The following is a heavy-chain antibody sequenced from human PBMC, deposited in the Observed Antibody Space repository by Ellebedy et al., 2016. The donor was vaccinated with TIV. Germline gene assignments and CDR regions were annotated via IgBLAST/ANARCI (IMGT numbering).Heavy chain of an antibody. CDR3: TARIQLDRGNNWFDP. Sequence: GESLKISCAASGFTFSTYAMSWVRQAPGKGLEWVSGISGGGSTSYADSVKGRFTISRDNSKNTLSLQMNSLRAVDTAVYYCTARIQLDRGNNWFDPWGQGALVTVSS. V-gene: IGHV3-23*01. J-gene: IGHJ5*02. CDR2: ISGGGST. CDR1: GFTFSTYA. D-gene: IGHD1-1*01.